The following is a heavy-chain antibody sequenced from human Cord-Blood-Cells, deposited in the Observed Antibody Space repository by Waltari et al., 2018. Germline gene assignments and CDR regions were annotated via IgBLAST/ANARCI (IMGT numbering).Heavy chain of an antibody. CDR3: ARDTLLLRNLDAFDI. D-gene: IGHD1-1*01. CDR1: GGSFSGYY. V-gene: IGHV4-34*01. J-gene: IGHJ3*02. CDR2: INHSGST. Sequence: QVQLQQWGPGLLKPAETLSLTCAVSGGSFSGYYWSWIRPPPGKGLEGIGEINHSGSTNYNPSLKSRVTISVDTSKNQFSLKLSSVTAADTAVYYCARDTLLLRNLDAFDIWGQGTMVTVSS.